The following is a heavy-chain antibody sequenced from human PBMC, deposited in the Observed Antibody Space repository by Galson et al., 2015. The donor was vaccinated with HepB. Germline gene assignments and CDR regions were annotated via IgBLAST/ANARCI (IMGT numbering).Heavy chain of an antibody. CDR1: GGTFSSYA. D-gene: IGHD1-7*01. Sequence: SVKVSCKASGGTFSSYAISWVRQAPGQGLEWMGGIIPIFGTANYAQKFQGRVTITADKSTSTAYMELSSLRSEDTAVYYCARTSYAGTKLELLYGMDVWGQGTTVTVSS. CDR3: ARTSYAGTKLELLYGMDV. CDR2: IIPIFGTA. J-gene: IGHJ6*02. V-gene: IGHV1-69*06.